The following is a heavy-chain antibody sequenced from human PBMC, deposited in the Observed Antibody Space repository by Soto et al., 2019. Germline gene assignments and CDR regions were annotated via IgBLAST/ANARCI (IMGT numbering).Heavy chain of an antibody. Sequence: ASVKVSCKASGYTFTGYYMHWVRQAPGQGLEWMGWINPNSGGTNYAQKFQGRVTMTRDTSISTAYMELSRLRSDDTAVYYCARVSGITGTTSFDYWGQGTLVTV. CDR3: ARVSGITGTTSFDY. D-gene: IGHD1-7*01. CDR2: INPNSGGT. V-gene: IGHV1-2*02. CDR1: GYTFTGYY. J-gene: IGHJ4*02.